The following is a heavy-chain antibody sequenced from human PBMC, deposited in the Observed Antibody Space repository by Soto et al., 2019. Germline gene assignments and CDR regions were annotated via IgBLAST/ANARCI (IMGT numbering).Heavy chain of an antibody. D-gene: IGHD6-19*01. V-gene: IGHV4-39*01. J-gene: IGHJ6*03. CDR1: GRSISSSTYY. CDR3: ARRVWGIAVAEGYYYYMDV. Sequence: PSETLSLTCTVAGRSISSSTYYWGWLRQPPGKGQEWIGSIYYSGSTYYNPSLKSRVTISVGTSKNQFSLKLSSVTAADTAVYYCARRVWGIAVAEGYYYYMDVWGKGTTVTVSS. CDR2: IYYSGST.